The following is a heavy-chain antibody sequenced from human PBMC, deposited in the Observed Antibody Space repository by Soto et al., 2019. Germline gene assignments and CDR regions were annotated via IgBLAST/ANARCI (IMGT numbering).Heavy chain of an antibody. D-gene: IGHD3-3*01. CDR2: IYYSGST. CDR3: ARHERELRFLEWSNWFDP. Sequence: ETLSLTCTVSGGSISSYYWSWIRQPPGKGLEWIGYIYYSGSTNYNPSLKSRVTISVDTSKNQFSLKLSSVTAADTAVYYCARHERELRFLEWSNWFDPWGQGTLVTVSS. J-gene: IGHJ5*02. V-gene: IGHV4-59*08. CDR1: GGSISSYY.